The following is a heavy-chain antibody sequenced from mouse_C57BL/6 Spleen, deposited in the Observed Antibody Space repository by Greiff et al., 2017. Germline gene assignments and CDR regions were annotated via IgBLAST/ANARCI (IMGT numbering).Heavy chain of an antibody. J-gene: IGHJ2*01. D-gene: IGHD2-4*01. Sequence: QVQLQQSGPELVKPGASVKISCKASGYAFSSSWMNWVKQRPGKGLEWIGRIYPGDGDTNYNGKFKGKATLTADKSSSTAYMQLSSLTSEDSAVYFFARRGYDYDPYFDYWGQGTTLTVSS. V-gene: IGHV1-82*01. CDR2: IYPGDGDT. CDR1: GYAFSSSW. CDR3: ARRGYDYDPYFDY.